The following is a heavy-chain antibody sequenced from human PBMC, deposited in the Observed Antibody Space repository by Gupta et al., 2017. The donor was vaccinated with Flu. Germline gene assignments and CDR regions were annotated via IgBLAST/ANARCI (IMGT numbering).Heavy chain of an antibody. V-gene: IGHV4-30-4*01. Sequence: WGWIRQSPGKGLEWMGHSDYSGDTTYNQSLMRRAVISVDTSNNQFSRIVKSLAVAAKAVYFCARGALFYYGGGYYCDDFDFWGHGTLVTVSS. J-gene: IGHJ4*03. CDR3: ARGALFYYGGGYYCDDFDF. CDR2: SDYSGDT. D-gene: IGHD3-22*01.